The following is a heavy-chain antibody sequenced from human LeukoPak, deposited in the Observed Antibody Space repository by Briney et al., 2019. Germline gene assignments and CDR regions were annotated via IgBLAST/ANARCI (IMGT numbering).Heavy chain of an antibody. D-gene: IGHD5-24*01. J-gene: IGHJ4*02. CDR2: IKQDGSEK. CDR1: GFTFSDKW. Sequence: GGSLRFSCVGSGFTFSDKWMSWVSQDPGKGLEWVANIKQDGSEKDYVDALKGRFTISRDNAKTSMYLQMNSLRAEDTAVYYCARWLELMRNFDWWGQGTLVTVAS. V-gene: IGHV3-7*01. CDR3: ARWLELMRNFDW.